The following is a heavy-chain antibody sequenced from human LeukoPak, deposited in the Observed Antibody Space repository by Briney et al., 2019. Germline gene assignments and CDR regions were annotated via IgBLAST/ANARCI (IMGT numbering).Heavy chain of an antibody. CDR2: IIPIFGTA. CDR3: GVAVAGTFHSWFDP. J-gene: IGHJ5*02. CDR1: GGTFSSYA. V-gene: IGHV1-69*01. D-gene: IGHD6-19*01. Sequence: SVKVSCKASGGTFSSYAISWVRQAPAQGLEWMGGIIPIFGTANYAQKFQGRVTITADESTSTAYMELSSLRSEDTAVYYCGVAVAGTFHSWFDPWGQGTLVTVSS.